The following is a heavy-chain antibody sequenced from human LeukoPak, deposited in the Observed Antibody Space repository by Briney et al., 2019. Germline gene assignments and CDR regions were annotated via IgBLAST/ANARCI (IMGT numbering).Heavy chain of an antibody. Sequence: ASVKVSCKASGYSFSDYFIHWVRQAPGEGLEWMGWVNPSSGGTKSAPKFQGWLSMTRNTFINTAYMELSGLTSDDTAVYYCARDGSGDSDDFDHRGQGTLVTVSS. J-gene: IGHJ4*02. D-gene: IGHD6-25*01. CDR1: GYSFSDYF. CDR2: VNPSSGGT. CDR3: ARDGSGDSDDFDH. V-gene: IGHV1-2*04.